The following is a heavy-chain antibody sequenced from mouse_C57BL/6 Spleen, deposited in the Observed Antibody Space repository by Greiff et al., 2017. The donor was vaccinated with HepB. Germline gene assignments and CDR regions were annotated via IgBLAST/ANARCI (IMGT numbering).Heavy chain of an antibody. V-gene: IGHV1-80*01. CDR1: GYAFSSYW. J-gene: IGHJ3*01. Sequence: VMLVESGAELVKPGASVKISCKASGYAFSSYWMNWVKQRPGKGLEWIGQIYPGDGDTNYNGKFKGKATLTADKSSSTAYMQLSSLTSEDSAVYFCARGDYGSSPAWFAYWGQGTLVTVSA. D-gene: IGHD1-1*01. CDR2: IYPGDGDT. CDR3: ARGDYGSSPAWFAY.